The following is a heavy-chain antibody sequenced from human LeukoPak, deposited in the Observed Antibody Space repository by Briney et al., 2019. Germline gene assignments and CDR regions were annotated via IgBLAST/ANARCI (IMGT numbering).Heavy chain of an antibody. CDR3: AKGSPSLLWFGELFDY. CDR1: GFTFSSYG. V-gene: IGHV3-30*18. CDR2: ISYDGSNK. Sequence: GGSLRLFCAASGFTFSSYGMHWVRQAPGKGLEWVAVISYDGSNKYYADSVKGRFTISRDNSKNTLYLQMNSLRAEDTAVYYCAKGSPSLLWFGELFDYWGQGTLVTVSS. D-gene: IGHD3-10*01. J-gene: IGHJ4*02.